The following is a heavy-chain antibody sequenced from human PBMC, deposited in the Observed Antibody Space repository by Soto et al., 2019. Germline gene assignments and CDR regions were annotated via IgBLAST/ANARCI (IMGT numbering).Heavy chain of an antibody. Sequence: GGSLRLSCAASGFTFSSYAMSWVRQAPGKGLEWVSAISGSGGSTYYADSVKGRFTISRDNSKNTLYLQMNSLRAEDTAVYYCAKGGGNSVGYYYYGMDVWGQRTTVTVSS. CDR1: GFTFSSYA. CDR2: ISGSGGST. V-gene: IGHV3-23*01. CDR3: AKGGGNSVGYYYYGMDV. D-gene: IGHD2-21*02. J-gene: IGHJ6*02.